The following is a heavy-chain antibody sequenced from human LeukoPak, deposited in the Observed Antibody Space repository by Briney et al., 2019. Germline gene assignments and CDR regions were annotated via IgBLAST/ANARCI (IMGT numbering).Heavy chain of an antibody. J-gene: IGHJ6*02. CDR1: GGSVSSYY. CDR2: IYYSGST. V-gene: IGHV4-59*02. CDR3: ARDNWNYGSSMDV. D-gene: IGHD1-7*01. Sequence: SETLSLTCTVSGGSVSSYYWSWIRQPPGKGLEWIGYIYYSGSTNYNPSLKSRVSISVDTSKNQFSLKLSSVTAADTAVYHCARDNWNYGSSMDVWGQGTTVTVSS.